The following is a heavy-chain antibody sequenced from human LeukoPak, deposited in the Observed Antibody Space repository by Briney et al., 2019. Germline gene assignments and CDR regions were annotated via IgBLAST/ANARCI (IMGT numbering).Heavy chain of an antibody. CDR2: IYYSGST. D-gene: IGHD2-2*01. Sequence: SETLSLTCTVSGGSISSGDYYWSWIRQPPGKGLEWIGYIYYSGSTYYNPSLKSRVTISVDTSKNQFPLKLSSVTAADTAVYYCARGDIVVVPAARIWFDPWGQGTLVTVSS. CDR3: ARGDIVVVPAARIWFDP. CDR1: GGSISSGDYY. J-gene: IGHJ5*02. V-gene: IGHV4-30-4*01.